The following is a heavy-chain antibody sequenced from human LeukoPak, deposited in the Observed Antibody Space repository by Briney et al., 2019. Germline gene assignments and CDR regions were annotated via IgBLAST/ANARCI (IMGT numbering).Heavy chain of an antibody. V-gene: IGHV3-30*02. CDR2: IGHDGNNE. D-gene: IGHD3-16*01. Sequence: GSLGLSCTASGFPFINSGMHWVRQAPGKGLEWVTFIGHDGNNEQYAESVKGRFAISRDQSRTTVYLQMNNLKTEDTAFYYCAKDRFYDFDYWGQGTLVTVSS. CDR1: GFPFINSG. J-gene: IGHJ4*02. CDR3: AKDRFYDFDY.